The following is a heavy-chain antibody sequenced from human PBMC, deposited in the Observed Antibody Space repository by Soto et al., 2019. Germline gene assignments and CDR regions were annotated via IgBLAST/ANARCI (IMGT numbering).Heavy chain of an antibody. CDR3: ASFERPIETSGIAVAGLYFQH. J-gene: IGHJ1*01. D-gene: IGHD6-19*01. Sequence: QVQLQQWGAGLLKPSETLSLTCAVYGGSFSGYYWSWIRQPPGKGLEWIGEINHSGSTNYNPSLKSRVTISVDTSKNQFSLKLSSVTAADTAVYYCASFERPIETSGIAVAGLYFQHWGQGTLVTVSS. CDR2: INHSGST. CDR1: GGSFSGYY. V-gene: IGHV4-34*01.